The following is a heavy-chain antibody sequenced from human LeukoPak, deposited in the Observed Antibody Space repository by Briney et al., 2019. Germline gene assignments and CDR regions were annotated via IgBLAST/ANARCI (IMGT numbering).Heavy chain of an antibody. D-gene: IGHD1-26*01. Sequence: GGSLRLSCAASGFTFSSYSMNWVRQAPGKGLEWVSSISGSSSYIYYADPVKGRFTISRDNAKNSLYLQMNSLRAEDTAVYYCARDPSGSYYYYYGMDVWGQGTTVTVSS. CDR3: ARDPSGSYYYYYGMDV. CDR1: GFTFSSYS. V-gene: IGHV3-21*01. J-gene: IGHJ6*02. CDR2: ISGSSSYI.